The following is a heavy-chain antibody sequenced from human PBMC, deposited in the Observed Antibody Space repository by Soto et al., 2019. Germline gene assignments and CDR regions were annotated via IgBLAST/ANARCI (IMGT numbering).Heavy chain of an antibody. J-gene: IGHJ4*02. Sequence: QVQLQESGPGLVKPSQTLSLTCTVSGGSISSGYYYWSWIRQPTGKGLEWIGYIYYSGSTYYNPSLRRRVTISVDTSKNPFALKLSSVTAADTAVYYGARVGDRAMAVSYWGQGTLVTVSS. CDR3: ARVGDRAMAVSY. V-gene: IGHV4-30-4*01. CDR1: GGSISSGYYY. D-gene: IGHD5-18*01. CDR2: IYYSGST.